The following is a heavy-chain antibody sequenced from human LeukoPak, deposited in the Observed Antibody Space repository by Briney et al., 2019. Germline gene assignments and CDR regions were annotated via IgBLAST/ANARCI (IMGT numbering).Heavy chain of an antibody. CDR3: ASIYSSGFYFDY. Sequence: SSETLSLTCTVSGYSISSGYYWGWIRQPPGKGLEWIGSIYHSGSTYYNPSLKSRVTISVDTSKKQFSLKLTSVTAADTAMYYCASIYSSGFYFDYWGQGILVSVSS. J-gene: IGHJ4*02. D-gene: IGHD6-19*01. CDR2: IYHSGST. CDR1: GYSISSGYY. V-gene: IGHV4-38-2*02.